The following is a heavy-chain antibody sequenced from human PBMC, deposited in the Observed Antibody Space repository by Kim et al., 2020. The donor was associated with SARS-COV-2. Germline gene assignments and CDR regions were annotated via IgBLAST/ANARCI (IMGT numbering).Heavy chain of an antibody. D-gene: IGHD3-22*01. CDR2: IYYSGST. CDR3: ARAWGQPTYYYDSSGYYAGMDV. V-gene: IGHV4-39*07. CDR1: GGSISSSSYY. J-gene: IGHJ6*02. Sequence: SETLSLTCTVSGGSISSSSYYWGWIRQPPGKGLEWIGSIYYSGSTYYNPSLKSRVTISVDTSKNQFSLKLSSVTAADTAVYYCARAWGQPTYYYDSSGYYAGMDVWGQGTTVTVSS.